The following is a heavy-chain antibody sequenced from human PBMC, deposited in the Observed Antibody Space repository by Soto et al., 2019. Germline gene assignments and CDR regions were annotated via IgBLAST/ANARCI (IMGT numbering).Heavy chain of an antibody. CDR2: IIPILGIA. V-gene: IGHV1-69*02. J-gene: IGHJ6*03. CDR1: GGTLSSYT. D-gene: IGHD4-17*01. CDR3: AALASTDYYYMDV. Sequence: QVQLVHSGAEVKKPGSSVKFSCKASGGTLSSYTISWVRQAPGQGLEWMGRIIPILGIANYAQKFQGRVTITADKSTSTAYMELSSLRSEDTAVYYCAALASTDYYYMDVWGKGTTVTVSS.